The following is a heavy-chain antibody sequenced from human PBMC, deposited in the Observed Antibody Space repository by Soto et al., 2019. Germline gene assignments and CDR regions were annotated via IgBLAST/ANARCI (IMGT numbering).Heavy chain of an antibody. Sequence: QVQLPESGPGLVKPSGTLSLTCAVSGGSFTSNNWWTWVRPPPGQGLEWIGEIYRTGSTNYHPSLKCRVTISLDQSENQFSLKVTSLTAADTAVYYCASRDPGTSVDYWGQGTLVTVSS. V-gene: IGHV4-4*02. CDR1: GGSFTSNNW. CDR2: IYRTGST. J-gene: IGHJ4*02. D-gene: IGHD1-7*01. CDR3: ASRDPGTSVDY.